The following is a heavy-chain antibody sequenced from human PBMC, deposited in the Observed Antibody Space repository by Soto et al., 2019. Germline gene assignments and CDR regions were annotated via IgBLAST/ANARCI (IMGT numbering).Heavy chain of an antibody. D-gene: IGHD1-7*01. CDR1: GFTFSSYS. CDR3: ARAPRSKGGTGTTEGLLGRKTTNWFDP. J-gene: IGHJ5*02. CDR2: ISSSGSYI. Sequence: PGGSLRLSCAASGFTFSSYSMNWVRQAPGKGLEWVSSISSSGSYIYYADSVKGRFTISRDNAKNSLYLQMNSLRAEDTAVYYCARAPRSKGGTGTTEGLLGRKTTNWFDPWGQGTLVTVSS. V-gene: IGHV3-21*01.